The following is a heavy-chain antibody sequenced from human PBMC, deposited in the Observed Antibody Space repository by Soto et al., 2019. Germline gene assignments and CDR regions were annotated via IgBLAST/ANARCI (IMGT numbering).Heavy chain of an antibody. V-gene: IGHV4-59*01. J-gene: IGHJ6*02. CDR2: IYYSGST. Sequence: SETLSLTCTVSGGSISSYYWSWIRQPPGKGLEWIGYIYYSGSTNYNPSLKSRVTISVDTSKNQFSLKLSSVTAADTAVYYCARAVATYYDFWSGYPHTLAPYYYGMDVWGQGTTVTVSS. CDR3: ARAVATYYDFWSGYPHTLAPYYYGMDV. D-gene: IGHD3-3*01. CDR1: GGSISSYY.